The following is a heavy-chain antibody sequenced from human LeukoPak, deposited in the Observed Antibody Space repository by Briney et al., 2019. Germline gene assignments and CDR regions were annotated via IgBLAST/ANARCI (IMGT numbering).Heavy chain of an antibody. CDR2: MYSSGSF. D-gene: IGHD3-22*01. V-gene: IGHV4-28*05. CDR1: GDSISSSNW. Sequence: SETLSLTCAVSGDSISSSNWWGWIRQPPGKGLEWIGYMYSSGSFYYKPSLRGRVTMSVDTSKNQFSLRLSSVTAVDTAVYYCVSGPNYYDSSGYYRAEYFQYWGQGTLVTVSS. CDR3: VSGPNYYDSSGYYRAEYFQY. J-gene: IGHJ1*01.